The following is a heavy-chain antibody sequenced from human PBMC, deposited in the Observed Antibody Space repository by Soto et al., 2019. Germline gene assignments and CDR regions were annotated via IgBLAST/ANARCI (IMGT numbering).Heavy chain of an antibody. Sequence: PGGSLRLSCAASGFTFSSYAMSWVRQAPGKGLEWVSTISGSGAFTYYAASVKGRFTISRDNSKNTLYLQMNSLRAEDTAVYYCANYRGDFWSGDLAYYYYGLDVWGQGTTVTVSS. CDR1: GFTFSSYA. D-gene: IGHD3-3*01. J-gene: IGHJ6*02. CDR2: ISGSGAFT. CDR3: ANYRGDFWSGDLAYYYYGLDV. V-gene: IGHV3-23*01.